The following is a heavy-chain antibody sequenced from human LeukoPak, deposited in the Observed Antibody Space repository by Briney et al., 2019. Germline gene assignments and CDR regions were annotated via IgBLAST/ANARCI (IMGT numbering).Heavy chain of an antibody. V-gene: IGHV3-21*01. J-gene: IGHJ5*02. CDR2: ISSSSSYI. D-gene: IGHD3-22*01. CDR3: ARDRRYYDSSAPRFDP. Sequence: PGGSLRLSCAASGFTFSSYSINWVRQAPGKGLEWVSSISSSSSYIYYADSVKGRFTISRDNAKNSLYLQMNSLRAEDTAVYYCARDRRYYDSSAPRFDPWGQGTLVTVSS. CDR1: GFTFSSYS.